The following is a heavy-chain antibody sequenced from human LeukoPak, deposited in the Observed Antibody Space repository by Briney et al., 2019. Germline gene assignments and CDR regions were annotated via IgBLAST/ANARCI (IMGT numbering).Heavy chain of an antibody. D-gene: IGHD3-22*01. Sequence: SVKVSCKASGGTFSSYAISWVRQAPGQGPEWMGGIIPIFGTANYAQKFQGRVTITADESTSTAYMELSSLRSEDTAVYYCATLKATDYYDSSGYYHDYWGQGTLVTVSS. CDR1: GGTFSSYA. V-gene: IGHV1-69*01. J-gene: IGHJ4*02. CDR2: IIPIFGTA. CDR3: ATLKATDYYDSSGYYHDY.